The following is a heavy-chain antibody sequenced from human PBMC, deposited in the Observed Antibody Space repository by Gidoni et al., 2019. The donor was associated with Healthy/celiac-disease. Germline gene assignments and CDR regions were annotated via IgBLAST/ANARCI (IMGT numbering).Heavy chain of an antibody. Sequence: QVQLGQSGAEVKKPGASLKGSCKASGYTFTSYSMHWVRQAPGQGLEWMGIINPSGGSTSYAQKFQGRVTLTRDTSTSTVYMELSSLRSEDTAVYYCARDMVRGVNSLDYWGQGTLVTVSS. CDR1: GYTFTSYS. D-gene: IGHD3-10*01. CDR2: INPSGGST. V-gene: IGHV1-46*01. CDR3: ARDMVRGVNSLDY. J-gene: IGHJ4*02.